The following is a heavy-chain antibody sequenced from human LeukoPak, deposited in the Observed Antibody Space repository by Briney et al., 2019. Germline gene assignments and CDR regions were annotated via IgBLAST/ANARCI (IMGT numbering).Heavy chain of an antibody. J-gene: IGHJ5*02. CDR2: IYYSGST. D-gene: IGHD6-19*01. CDR1: GGSISSYY. V-gene: IGHV4-59*01. CDR3: ARRSGYSSGWYTGPFNWFDP. Sequence: SETLSPTCTVSGGSISSYYWSWIRQPPGKGLEWIGYIYYSGSTNYNPSLKSRVTISVDTSKNQFSLKLSSVTAADTAVYYCARRSGYSSGWYTGPFNWFDPWGQGTLVTVSS.